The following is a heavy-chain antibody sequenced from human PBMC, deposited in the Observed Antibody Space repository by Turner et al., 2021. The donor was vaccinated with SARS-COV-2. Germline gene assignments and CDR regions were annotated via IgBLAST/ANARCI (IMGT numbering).Heavy chain of an antibody. Sequence: EVQLLESGGGLVQPGGSLRLSCAASGFTFSSYAMSWVRQAPGKGLEWVSDIIGSGGSTYYADSVKGRFTISRDNSKNTLYLQMNSLRAEDTAVYYCAKDPVEMATVSGGMDVWGQGTTVTVSS. D-gene: IGHD4-4*01. CDR2: IIGSGGST. J-gene: IGHJ6*02. CDR3: AKDPVEMATVSGGMDV. V-gene: IGHV3-23*01. CDR1: GFTFSSYA.